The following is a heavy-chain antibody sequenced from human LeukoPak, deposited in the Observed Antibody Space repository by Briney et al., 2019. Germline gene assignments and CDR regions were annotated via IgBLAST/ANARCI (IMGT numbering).Heavy chain of an antibody. CDR3: AREPPIWGRGLDY. Sequence: GGSLRLSCAASGFSFSSYWMSWVRQTPGKGLEWVANIKPDGSEKYYVDSVKGRFAISRDNAKNSLYLQMDSLRAEDTAMFYCAREPPIWGRGLDYWGQGTLVTVSS. CDR2: IKPDGSEK. CDR1: GFSFSSYW. D-gene: IGHD3-10*01. J-gene: IGHJ4*02. V-gene: IGHV3-7*03.